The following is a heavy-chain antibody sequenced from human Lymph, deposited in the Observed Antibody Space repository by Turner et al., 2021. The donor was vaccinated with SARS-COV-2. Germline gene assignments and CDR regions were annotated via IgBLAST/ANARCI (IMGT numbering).Heavy chain of an antibody. CDR3: ARDLQLYGMDV. Sequence: EVQLVETGGGLIQPGGSLRLSCAASGFIVSSNYMNWVRQATGKGLEWVSLIYSGGSTYYADSVKGRFTISRDNSKNTLYLQMNRLRAEDTAVYYCARDLQLYGMDVWGQGTTVTVSS. CDR1: GFIVSSNY. J-gene: IGHJ6*02. V-gene: IGHV3-53*02. CDR2: IYSGGST. D-gene: IGHD1-1*01.